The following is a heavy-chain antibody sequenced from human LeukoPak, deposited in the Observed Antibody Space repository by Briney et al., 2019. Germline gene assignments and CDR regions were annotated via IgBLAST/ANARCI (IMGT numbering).Heavy chain of an antibody. D-gene: IGHD5-12*01. CDR2: INPNSGGT. Sequence: GASVKVSCKASGYTFTGYYMHWVRQAPGQGLEWMGWINPNSGGTNYAQKFQGRVTMTRDTSISTAYMELSRLRSDDTAVYYCAGRGGGYDFGGEFDYWGQGTLVTVSS. CDR1: GYTFTGYY. CDR3: AGRGGGYDFGGEFDY. V-gene: IGHV1-2*02. J-gene: IGHJ4*02.